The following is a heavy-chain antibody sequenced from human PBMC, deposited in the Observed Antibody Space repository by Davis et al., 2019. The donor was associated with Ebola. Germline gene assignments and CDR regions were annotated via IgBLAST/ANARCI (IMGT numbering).Heavy chain of an antibody. V-gene: IGHV1-69*13. Sequence: AASVKVSCKASGGTFIAYAVNWIRRAPGQGLEWMGSIIPIFGTTIYAQMFQGRLTISADESTTTVYMELTSLRSDDTAVYYCARDLGSNWNYHWFDPWGQGTQVTVSS. J-gene: IGHJ5*01. CDR2: IIPIFGTT. D-gene: IGHD1-7*01. CDR1: GGTFIAYA. CDR3: ARDLGSNWNYHWFDP.